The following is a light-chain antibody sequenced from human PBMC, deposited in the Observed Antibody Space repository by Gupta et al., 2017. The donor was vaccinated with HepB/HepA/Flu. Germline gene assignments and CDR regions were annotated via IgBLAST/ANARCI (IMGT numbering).Light chain of an antibody. V-gene: IGKV3-20*01. Sequence: EIALTQFPGTLSLSPGERATLSCRASHSVSSYSLAWHQQKPGQAPSLLIYGASSRATGTPDRFSGSASGTDFTLTIRRLEPENFAVYYCQHYGSSRYTFGQGTKLEIK. CDR2: GAS. CDR3: QHYGSSRYT. J-gene: IGKJ2*01. CDR1: HSVSSYS.